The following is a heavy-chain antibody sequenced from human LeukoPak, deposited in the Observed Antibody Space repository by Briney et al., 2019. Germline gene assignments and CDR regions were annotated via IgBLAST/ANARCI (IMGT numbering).Heavy chain of an antibody. Sequence: PSETLSLTCTDAVDSIRIDWWSWIRQPPGKGLEWIGYVFDSGSTNYNPSLKSRVTVSLDTSKKQFSLKLSSVSAADTAVYYCAREYSSSWNYFDYWGQGTLVTVSS. CDR1: VDSIRIDW. J-gene: IGHJ4*02. CDR3: AREYSSSWNYFDY. CDR2: VFDSGST. V-gene: IGHV4-59*01. D-gene: IGHD6-13*01.